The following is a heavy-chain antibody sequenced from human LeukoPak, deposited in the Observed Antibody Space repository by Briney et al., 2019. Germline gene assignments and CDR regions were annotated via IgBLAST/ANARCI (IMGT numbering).Heavy chain of an antibody. CDR3: ALTFHGEWLFRKSFDY. CDR1: GFTFSSYS. Sequence: PGGSLRPSCAASGFTFSSYSMNWVRQAPGKGLEWLSYISSTSGTIYYADSVKGRFTISRDNAKNSLFLQMNSLRDEDTAEYYCALTFHGEWLFRKSFDYWGQGTLVTVSS. CDR2: ISSTSGTI. V-gene: IGHV3-48*02. J-gene: IGHJ4*02. D-gene: IGHD6-19*01.